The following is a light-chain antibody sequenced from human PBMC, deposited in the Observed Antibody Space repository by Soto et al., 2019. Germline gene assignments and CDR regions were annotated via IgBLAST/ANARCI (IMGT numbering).Light chain of an antibody. V-gene: IGLV1-47*01. CDR2: KNN. Sequence: QSVLTQPLSPSGTPGQRVTISCSGRSSNIGSNYVYWYQQFPGTAPKLLIYKNNQRPSGVPDRFSGSKSGTSASLAISGLRSDDEADYYCAAWDDGLNGWVFGGGTKLNVL. CDR3: AAWDDGLNGWV. J-gene: IGLJ3*02. CDR1: SSNIGSNY.